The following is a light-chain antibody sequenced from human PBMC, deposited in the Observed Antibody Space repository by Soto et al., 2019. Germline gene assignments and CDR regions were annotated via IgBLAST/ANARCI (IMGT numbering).Light chain of an antibody. CDR3: QQYNNRPPST. CDR2: GAS. Sequence: IVVTQSPATLSVSTGERATLSCRASQSVSSNLAWYQQKPGQAPRLLIYGASTRATGIPARFSGSGSGTEFTLTISSLQSEDFAVYYCQQYNNRPPSTFGQGTRLEI. V-gene: IGKV3-15*01. CDR1: QSVSSN. J-gene: IGKJ5*01.